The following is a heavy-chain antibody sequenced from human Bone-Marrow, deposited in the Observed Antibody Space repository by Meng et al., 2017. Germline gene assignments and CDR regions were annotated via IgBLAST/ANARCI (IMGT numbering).Heavy chain of an antibody. CDR3: AKERGEMGTFFNWFDP. J-gene: IGHJ5*02. CDR2: IDPRGGRS. D-gene: IGHD5-24*01. CDR1: GYTFTGYY. V-gene: IGHV1-46*01. Sequence: ASVKVSCKASGYTFTGYYMHWVRQAPGQVLEWMGVIDPRGGRSTYAQRFQGRVTLTRDTSTSTVYMELNSLRSEDTAVYYCAKERGEMGTFFNWFDPWGQGTLVTVSS.